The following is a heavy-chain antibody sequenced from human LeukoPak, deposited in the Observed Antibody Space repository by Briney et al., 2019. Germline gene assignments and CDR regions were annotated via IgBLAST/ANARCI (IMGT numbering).Heavy chain of an antibody. CDR3: VGYCSGGSCISRVVSGAFDI. CDR1: GGTFSSYT. J-gene: IGHJ3*02. D-gene: IGHD2-15*01. CDR2: IIPIFGTA. V-gene: IGHV1-69*06. Sequence: GASVKVSCKASGGTFSSYTITWVRQAPGQGLEWMGGIIPIFGTANYAQKFQGRVTITADKSTSTAYMELSSLRSEDTAVYYCVGYCSGGSCISRVVSGAFDIWGQGTMVTVSS.